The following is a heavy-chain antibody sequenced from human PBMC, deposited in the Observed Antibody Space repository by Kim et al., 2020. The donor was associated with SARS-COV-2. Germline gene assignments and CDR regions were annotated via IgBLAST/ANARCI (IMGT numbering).Heavy chain of an antibody. Sequence: GGSLRLSCAASGFTFSGYNMNWVRQAPGKGLEWVSSISSSSNSIYYADSVRGRFTISRDNAKNSLYLQMNSLRAEDTAVYYCAREVAVSNFYYYGMDVWGQGTTVTVSS. CDR2: ISSSSNSI. CDR1: GFTFSGYN. V-gene: IGHV3-21*01. J-gene: IGHJ6*02. CDR3: AREVAVSNFYYYGMDV. D-gene: IGHD6-19*01.